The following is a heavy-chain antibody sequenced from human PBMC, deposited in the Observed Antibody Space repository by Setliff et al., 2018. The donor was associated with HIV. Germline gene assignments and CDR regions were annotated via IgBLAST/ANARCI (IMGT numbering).Heavy chain of an antibody. Sequence: SETLSLTCSVSGGSITSGSYYRIWIRQPAGKGLEWIGHIYSSGATNYNPSLKSRVFISADTSKNEFSLKLSSVTAADTALYYCARGGYSSSWYTYYGMDVWGQGTTVTVSS. CDR1: GGSITSGSYY. V-gene: IGHV4-61*09. D-gene: IGHD6-13*01. CDR3: ARGGYSSSWYTYYGMDV. CDR2: IYSSGAT. J-gene: IGHJ6*02.